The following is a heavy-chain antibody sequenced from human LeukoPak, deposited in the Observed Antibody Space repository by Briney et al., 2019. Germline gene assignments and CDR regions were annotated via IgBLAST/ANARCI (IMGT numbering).Heavy chain of an antibody. V-gene: IGHV3-30*18. D-gene: IGHD3-22*01. J-gene: IGHJ4*02. Sequence: PGRSLRLSCAASGFTFSSYGMHWVRQAPGKGLEWVAVISYDGSNKYYADSVKGRFTISRDNSKSTLYLQMNSLRAEDTAVYYCAKNYYDSSGCFDYWGQGTLVTVSS. CDR3: AKNYYDSSGCFDY. CDR1: GFTFSSYG. CDR2: ISYDGSNK.